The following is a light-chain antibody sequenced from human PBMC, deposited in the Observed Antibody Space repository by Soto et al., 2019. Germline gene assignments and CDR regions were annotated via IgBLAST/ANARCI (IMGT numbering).Light chain of an antibody. Sequence: EIVLTQSPGTLSLSPGERATLSCRASQSVSYTYLAWYQQKPGQAPRLLIYAASTRAAGVPARFSGSGSGTEFTLTISSLQSEDFAVYFCQQYADWPKTFGQGTKVDIK. V-gene: IGKV3-15*01. CDR2: AAS. CDR1: QSVSYTY. CDR3: QQYADWPKT. J-gene: IGKJ1*01.